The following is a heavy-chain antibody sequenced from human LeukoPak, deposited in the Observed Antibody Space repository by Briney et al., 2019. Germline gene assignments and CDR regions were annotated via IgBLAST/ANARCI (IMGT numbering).Heavy chain of an antibody. CDR3: AVEAKGYCTNGVCLPGFDP. J-gene: IGHJ5*02. V-gene: IGHV4-61*02. CDR2: IYTSRST. CDR1: GGSISSGSYY. Sequence: PSETLSLTCTVSGGSISSGSYYWSWIRQPAGKGLEWIGRIYTSRSTNYNPSLKSRVTISVDTSKNQFSLKLSSVTAADTAVYYCAVEAKGYCTNGVCLPGFDPWGQGTLVTVSS. D-gene: IGHD2-8*01.